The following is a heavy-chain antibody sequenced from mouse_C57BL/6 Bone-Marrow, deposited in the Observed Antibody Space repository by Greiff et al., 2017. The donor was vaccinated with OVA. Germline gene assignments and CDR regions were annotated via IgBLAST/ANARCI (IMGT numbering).Heavy chain of an antibody. CDR3: ARKPNLYYFDY. CDR2: IYPRSGNT. V-gene: IGHV1-81*01. CDR1: GYTFTSYG. D-gene: IGHD4-1*01. Sequence: VQLQESGAELARPGASVKLSCKASGYTFTSYGISWVKQRTGQGLEWIGEIYPRSGNTYYNEKFKGKATLTADKSSSTAYMELRSLTSEDSAVYFCARKPNLYYFDYWGRGTTLTVSS. J-gene: IGHJ2*01.